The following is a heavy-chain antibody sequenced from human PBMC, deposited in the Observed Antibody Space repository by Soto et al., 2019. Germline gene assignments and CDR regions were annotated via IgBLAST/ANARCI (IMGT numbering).Heavy chain of an antibody. Sequence: ASVKVSCKASGGTFSSYTISWVRQAPGQGLEWMGRIIPILGITNYAQKFQGRVTITADKSTSTAYMELSSLRSEDTDVYCCARGRHDLGYWGQGTLVTVSS. CDR3: ARGRHDLGY. CDR2: IIPILGIT. CDR1: GGTFSSYT. D-gene: IGHD1-26*01. J-gene: IGHJ4*02. V-gene: IGHV1-69*02.